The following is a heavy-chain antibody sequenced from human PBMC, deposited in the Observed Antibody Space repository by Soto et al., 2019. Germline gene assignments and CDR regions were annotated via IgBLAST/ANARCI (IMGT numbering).Heavy chain of an antibody. CDR1: GGSFSGYY. D-gene: IGHD3-10*01. V-gene: IGHV4-34*01. J-gene: IGHJ6*02. CDR3: ARGGMVRGVTYYYYYGMDV. Sequence: RSLTCAVYGGSFSGYYWSWIRQPPGKGLEWIGEINHSGSTNYNPSLKSRVTISVDTSKNQFSLKLSSVTAADTAVYYCARGGMVRGVTYYYYYGMDVWGQGTTVTVSS. CDR2: INHSGST.